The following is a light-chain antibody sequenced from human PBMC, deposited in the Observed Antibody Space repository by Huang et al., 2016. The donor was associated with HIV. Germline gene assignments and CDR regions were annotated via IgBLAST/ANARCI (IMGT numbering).Light chain of an antibody. CDR3: QKYNSVPRT. CDR1: QDIGTY. V-gene: IGKV1-27*01. CDR2: ATS. Sequence: DIQMTQSPSSLSASVGDRVTLSCRASQDIGTYLAWYQHKPGKVPNLLIAATSTLQSWVPSRFSGSGSGTNFTLTIGSLRPEDVATYYCQKYNSVPRTFGHGTKVQIK. J-gene: IGKJ1*01.